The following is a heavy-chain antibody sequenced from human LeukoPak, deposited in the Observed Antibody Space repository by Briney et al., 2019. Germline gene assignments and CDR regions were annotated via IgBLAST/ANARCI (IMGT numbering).Heavy chain of an antibody. CDR1: GYSFTSYW. CDR3: ARHGYSYGYPAGGYYGMDV. V-gene: IGHV5-51*01. D-gene: IGHD5-18*01. Sequence: GESLKISCKGSGYSFTSYWIGWVRQMPGKGLEWMGLTYPGDYDTRCSPSFQGQVTISADKSISTAYLQWSSLKASDTAMYYCARHGYSYGYPAGGYYGMDVWGQGTTVTVSS. CDR2: TYPGDYDT. J-gene: IGHJ6*02.